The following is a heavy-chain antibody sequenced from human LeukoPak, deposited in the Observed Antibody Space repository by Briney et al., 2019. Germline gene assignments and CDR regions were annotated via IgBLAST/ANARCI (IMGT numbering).Heavy chain of an antibody. J-gene: IGHJ4*02. CDR1: GGTFSSYA. CDR2: IIPIFGTA. Sequence: SVRVSCKASGGTFSSYAISWVRQAPGQGLEWMGRIIPIFGTANYAQKFQGRVTITTDESTSTAYMELSSLRSEDTAVYYCARFKWDSSGYYSDYWGQGTRVSVSS. CDR3: ARFKWDSSGYYSDY. D-gene: IGHD3-22*01. V-gene: IGHV1-69*05.